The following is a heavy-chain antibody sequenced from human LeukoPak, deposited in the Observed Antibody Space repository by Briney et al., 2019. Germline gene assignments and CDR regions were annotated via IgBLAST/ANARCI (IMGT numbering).Heavy chain of an antibody. CDR1: GYSFPNYW. D-gene: IGHD6-19*01. J-gene: IGHJ4*02. V-gene: IGHV5-51*01. CDR3: ARQDGSAWYYFDY. CDR2: IYPGDSDH. Sequence: GESLKISCKGSGYSFPNYWIGWVRQMPGKGLEWMGIIYPGDSDHRYSPSLQGQVTIPADKSTTTAYLQWSSLKASDTAIYYCARQDGSAWYYFDYWGQGTQVTVSS.